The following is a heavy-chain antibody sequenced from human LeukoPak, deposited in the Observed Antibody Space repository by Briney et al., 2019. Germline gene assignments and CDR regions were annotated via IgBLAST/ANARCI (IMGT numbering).Heavy chain of an antibody. CDR2: IYYSGST. D-gene: IGHD5-18*01. Sequence: SETLSLTCTVSGGSISSYYWSWIRQPPGKGLEWIGYIYYSGSTNYNPSLKSRVTISVDTSKNQFSLKLSSVTAADTAVYYCARGRGYSYGHQPLDYWGQGTLVTVSS. V-gene: IGHV4-59*12. CDR3: ARGRGYSYGHQPLDY. J-gene: IGHJ4*02. CDR1: GGSISSYY.